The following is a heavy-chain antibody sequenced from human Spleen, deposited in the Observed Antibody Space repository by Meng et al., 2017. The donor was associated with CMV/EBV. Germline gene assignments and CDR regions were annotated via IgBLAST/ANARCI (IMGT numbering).Heavy chain of an antibody. Sequence: GGSLRLSCAASGFTFSNYEMNWVRQAPGKGLEWVSYISSTHTIYYADSVKGRFTISRDNSKNTLYLQMNSLRAEDTAVYYCAKDRISFSPDAFGIWGQGTMVTVSS. J-gene: IGHJ3*02. V-gene: IGHV3-69-1*01. CDR3: AKDRISFSPDAFGI. D-gene: IGHD3-3*02. CDR1: GFTFSNYE. CDR2: ISSTHTI.